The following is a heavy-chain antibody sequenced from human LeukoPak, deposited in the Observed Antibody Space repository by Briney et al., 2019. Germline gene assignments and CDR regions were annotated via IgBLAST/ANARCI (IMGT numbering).Heavy chain of an antibody. CDR1: GFTFSSYS. Sequence: PGGSLRLSCAASGFTFSSYSINWVRQVPGKGLEWVSYISSSSSTIYYADSVKGRFTISRDNAKNSLYLQMNSLRAEDTAVYYCARGSGSYSIWGQGTMVTVSS. CDR3: ARGSGSYSI. D-gene: IGHD1-26*01. J-gene: IGHJ3*02. CDR2: ISSSSSTI. V-gene: IGHV3-48*01.